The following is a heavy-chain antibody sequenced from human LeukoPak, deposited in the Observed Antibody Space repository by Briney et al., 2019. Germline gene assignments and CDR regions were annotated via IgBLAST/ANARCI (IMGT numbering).Heavy chain of an antibody. V-gene: IGHV3-21*01. D-gene: IGHD3-10*01. Sequence: PGGSLRLSCAASGFTFSSYSMNWVRQAPGKGLEWVSSISSSSSYIYYADSVKGRFTISRGNAKNSLYLQMNSLRAEDTAVYYCARVGAMVRGVIITFVDYWGQGTLVTVSS. CDR3: ARVGAMVRGVIITFVDY. J-gene: IGHJ4*02. CDR2: ISSSSSYI. CDR1: GFTFSSYS.